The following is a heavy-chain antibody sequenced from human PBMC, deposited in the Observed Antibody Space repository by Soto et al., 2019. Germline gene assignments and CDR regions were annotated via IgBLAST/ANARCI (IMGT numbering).Heavy chain of an antibody. Sequence: EVQLVESGGGLVQPGGSLRLSCAASGFTFSSYWMHWVRQVPGKGLVWVSRINPDASSIMYADSVKGRFTSAKDDAKNTLYLQVTSLMAEDTSEYYCVRGGSANYYGLFGYWGQGTLVNVSS. J-gene: IGHJ4*02. D-gene: IGHD1-26*01. CDR3: VRGGSANYYGLFGY. V-gene: IGHV3-74*03. CDR2: INPDASSI. CDR1: GFTFSSYW.